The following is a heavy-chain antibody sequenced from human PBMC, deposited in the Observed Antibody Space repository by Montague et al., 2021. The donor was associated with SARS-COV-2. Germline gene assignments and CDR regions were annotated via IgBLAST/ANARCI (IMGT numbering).Heavy chain of an antibody. D-gene: IGHD2-15*01. Sequence: SETLSLTCAVSGGSFSGYYWSWIRQHPGRGLEWIGETNDSGRTNYNPSLKGRVTISVDTSKNRFSLRLSSVTAAETAGYYCARGYCSGRGCYYYYGMDVWGQGTTVTVSS. J-gene: IGHJ6*02. CDR3: ARGYCSGRGCYYYYGMDV. V-gene: IGHV4-34*01. CDR2: TNDSGRT. CDR1: GGSFSGYY.